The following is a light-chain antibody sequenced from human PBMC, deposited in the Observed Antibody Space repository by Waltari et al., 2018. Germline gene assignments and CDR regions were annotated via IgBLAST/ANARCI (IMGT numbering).Light chain of an antibody. J-gene: IGKJ4*01. CDR3: QQYYNAPLT. CDR1: QSVLHSSNNKNY. V-gene: IGKV4-1*01. Sequence: DIVMTQSPDSLALSLGERATINCKSSQSVLHSSNNKNYLAWYQQKPGQPPNLLIYWPSTRESGVPDRFSGSGSGTDFTLTISSLQAEDVAVYYCQQYYNAPLTFGGGTKVEIK. CDR2: WPS.